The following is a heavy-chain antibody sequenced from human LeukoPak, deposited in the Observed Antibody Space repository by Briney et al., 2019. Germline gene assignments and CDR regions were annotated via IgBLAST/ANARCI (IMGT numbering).Heavy chain of an antibody. Sequence: SETLSLTCTVSGGSISSGDYYWSWIRQPPGKGLEWIGYIYYSGSTYYNPSLKSRVTISVDTSKNQFSLKLSSVTAADTAVYYCARDQDIVVVPAAMYPTYDAFDIWGQGTMVTVSS. CDR2: IYYSGST. CDR3: ARDQDIVVVPAAMYPTYDAFDI. J-gene: IGHJ3*02. CDR1: GGSISSGDYY. V-gene: IGHV4-30-4*01. D-gene: IGHD2-2*01.